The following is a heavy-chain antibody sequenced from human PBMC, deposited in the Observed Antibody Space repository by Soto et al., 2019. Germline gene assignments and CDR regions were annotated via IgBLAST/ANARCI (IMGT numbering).Heavy chain of an antibody. Sequence: QVQLGQSGAEVKKPGASVKVSCKASGYTFRNYGISWVRQAPGHGLEWMGWISVYYGYTNYAQKFQGRVTLTTDTSTSPAYMELRSLGSDDTALYYCARDSFWNCPSPSDLWGQGALVTVSS. CDR3: ARDSFWNCPSPSDL. D-gene: IGHD3-3*01. J-gene: IGHJ5*02. CDR2: ISVYYGYT. CDR1: GYTFRNYG. V-gene: IGHV1-18*01.